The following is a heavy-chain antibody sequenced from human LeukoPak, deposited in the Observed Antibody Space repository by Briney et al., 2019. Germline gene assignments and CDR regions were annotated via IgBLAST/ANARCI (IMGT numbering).Heavy chain of an antibody. J-gene: IGHJ4*02. V-gene: IGHV4-39*01. CDR2: IYYSGST. CDR1: GASISSGSYC. CDR3: ASLGWCSSTSCRDDY. D-gene: IGHD2-2*01. Sequence: SETLSLTCTVSGASISSGSYCWGWLRQPPGKGLEWIGSIYYSGSTYYNPSLKRRVTISVDTSKNQFSLKLSSVTAADTAVYYCASLGWCSSTSCRDDYWGQGTLVTVSS.